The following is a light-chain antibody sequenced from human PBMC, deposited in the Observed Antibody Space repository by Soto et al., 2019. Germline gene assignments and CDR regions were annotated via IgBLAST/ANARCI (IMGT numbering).Light chain of an antibody. J-gene: IGKJ5*01. CDR1: QRVSSY. CDR2: DTF. CDR3: QQRSNWPPPIT. Sequence: EIVLTQSPATLSLSPGERATLSCRASQRVSSYLAWYQQKPGQAPRLLIYDTFNRATGIPVRFRGSGSGTDFTLTISSLEPEDFAVYYCQQRSNWPPPITFGQGTRLEIK. V-gene: IGKV3-11*01.